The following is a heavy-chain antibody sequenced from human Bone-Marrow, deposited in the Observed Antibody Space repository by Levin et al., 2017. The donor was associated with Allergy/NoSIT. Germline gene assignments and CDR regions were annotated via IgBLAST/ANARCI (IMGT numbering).Heavy chain of an antibody. Sequence: GGSLRLSCKASGYSFPNYWIAWVRQLPGKGLEWMGFIFPGDSDTRYSPSFQGQVTISADKSTSTAYLQWTGLKASDTASYYCAKMRVSWNWFDSWGQGTLLTVSS. J-gene: IGHJ5*01. V-gene: IGHV5-51*01. D-gene: IGHD3-16*02. CDR2: IFPGDSDT. CDR1: GYSFPNYW. CDR3: AKMRVSWNWFDS.